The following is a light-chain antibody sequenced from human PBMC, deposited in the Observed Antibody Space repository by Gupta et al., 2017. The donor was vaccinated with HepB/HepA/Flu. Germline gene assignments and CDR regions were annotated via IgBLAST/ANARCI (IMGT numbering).Light chain of an antibody. J-gene: IGKJ4*01. V-gene: IGKV3-20*01. CDR3: QQYWSSPPNT. CDR1: QSVSSSY. Sequence: EIVLTQSPGTLSLSPGERATLSCRASQSVSSSYLAWYQQKPGQAPRLLIYGASSSDTGIPDRFSGSGYGKDFTLTISRREPEDFAVYYCQQYWSSPPNTFGGGTKLEIK. CDR2: GAS.